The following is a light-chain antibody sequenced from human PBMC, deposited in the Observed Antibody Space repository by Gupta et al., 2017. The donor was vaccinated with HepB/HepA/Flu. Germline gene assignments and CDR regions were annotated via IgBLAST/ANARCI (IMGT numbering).Light chain of an antibody. Sequence: VVMTQSPVSLPVTLGQPASISCRSSQSLVHRDGNTYLNWFQQRPGQSPRRLIYRVSNRDSGVPDRFSGSGSGTDFTPRISRVDAEDVGVYYCMQAIHWPWTFGQGTKVEI. CDR1: QSLVHRDGNTY. V-gene: IGKV2-30*02. J-gene: IGKJ1*01. CDR2: RVS. CDR3: MQAIHWPWT.